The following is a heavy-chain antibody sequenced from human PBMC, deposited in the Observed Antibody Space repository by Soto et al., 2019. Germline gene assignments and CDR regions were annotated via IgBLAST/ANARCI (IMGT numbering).Heavy chain of an antibody. CDR1: GGSVISRNW. Sequence: SETLSLTCAVSGGSVISRNWWTWVRQPPGKGLEWIGEIYHSGRANYNPSLKSRVTISIDKSKNLFFLRLNSVTAADTAVYYCARHVRFSYYYMDVWGKGTTVTVSS. CDR3: ARHVRFSYYYMDV. V-gene: IGHV4-4*02. D-gene: IGHD3-3*01. CDR2: IYHSGRA. J-gene: IGHJ6*03.